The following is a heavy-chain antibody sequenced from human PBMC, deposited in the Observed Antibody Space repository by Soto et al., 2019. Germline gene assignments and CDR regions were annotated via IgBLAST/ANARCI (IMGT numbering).Heavy chain of an antibody. J-gene: IGHJ4*02. D-gene: IGHD3-22*01. CDR3: ARDYYKYYDSSGYYRSPAY. V-gene: IGHV3-74*01. CDR2: INSDGSST. Sequence: PVGSLRLSCAASGFTFSSYWMHWVRQAPGKGLVWVSRINSDGSSTSYADSVKGRFTISRDNSRNTLFLQMNSLRAEDTAVYYCARDYYKYYDSSGYYRSPAYWGQGTLVTVSS. CDR1: GFTFSSYW.